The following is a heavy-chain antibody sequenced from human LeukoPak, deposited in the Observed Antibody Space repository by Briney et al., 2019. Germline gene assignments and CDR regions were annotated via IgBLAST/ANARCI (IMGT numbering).Heavy chain of an antibody. CDR2: ISSSGSTI. CDR1: GFTFSSYE. CDR3: ATHTIGYSSSGAFDI. Sequence: GGSLRLSCAASGFTFSSYEMNWVRPAPGKGLEWVSYISSSGSTINYADSVKGRFTTSRDNAKNSLYLQMNSLRAEDTAVYYCATHTIGYSSSGAFDIWGQGTMVTVSS. J-gene: IGHJ3*02. V-gene: IGHV3-48*03. D-gene: IGHD6-13*01.